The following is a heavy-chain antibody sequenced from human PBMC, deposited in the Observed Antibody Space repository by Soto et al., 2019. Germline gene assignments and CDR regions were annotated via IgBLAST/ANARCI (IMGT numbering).Heavy chain of an antibody. CDR1: GYIFVNYG. V-gene: IGHV1-18*01. J-gene: IGHJ6*02. Sequence: QVQLVQSGDEVKKPGASVKVSCKASGYIFVNYGIAWVRQAPGQGLEWMGWISPYTGNTHSATKVQGRLPMTTDTSTSIAYMDLGRLTSDDTAVYYCVMVDNYVTPTPQDVLGQGTTVTVSS. D-gene: IGHD3-16*01. CDR2: ISPYTGNT. CDR3: VMVDNYVTPTPQDV.